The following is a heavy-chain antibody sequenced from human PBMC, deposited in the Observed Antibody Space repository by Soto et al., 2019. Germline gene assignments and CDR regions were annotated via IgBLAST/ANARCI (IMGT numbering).Heavy chain of an antibody. Sequence: QVQLVQSGAEVKKPGSSVKVSCKASGGTFSSYSINWVRQAPGQGLEWMGEIIPIFGTANYAQKFQVRVTITADEPTSTAYMELSSLKSEDTAVYYCARDGGRHTGGIDYWGQGTLVTVSS. CDR1: GGTFSSYS. CDR2: IIPIFGTA. D-gene: IGHD1-26*01. J-gene: IGHJ4*02. V-gene: IGHV1-69*01. CDR3: ARDGGRHTGGIDY.